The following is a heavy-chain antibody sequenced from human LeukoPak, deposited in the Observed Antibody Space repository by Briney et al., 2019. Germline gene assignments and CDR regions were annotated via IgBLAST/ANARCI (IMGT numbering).Heavy chain of an antibody. CDR3: ARDLGGGSYYFDY. V-gene: IGHV3-30*14. D-gene: IGHD1-26*01. CDR1: GFTFSSYA. Sequence: PGRSLRLSCAASGFTFSSYAMHWVRQAPGKGLEWVAVISYDGSNKYYADSVKGRFTISRDNSKNTLYLQMNSLRAEDTAVYYCARDLGGGSYYFDYWGQGTLVTVSS. J-gene: IGHJ4*02. CDR2: ISYDGSNK.